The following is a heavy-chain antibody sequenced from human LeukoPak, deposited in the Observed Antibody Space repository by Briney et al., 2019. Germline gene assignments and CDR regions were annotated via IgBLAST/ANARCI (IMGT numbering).Heavy chain of an antibody. CDR2: IYYSGST. Sequence: SETLSLTCTVSGGSISGYYWSWIRQPPGKGLEWIGYIYYSGSTKYNPSLKSRVTMSVDTSRNQFSLKLSSVTAADTAVYYCARGGLENGYHSNDGFDIWGQGTMVTVSS. D-gene: IGHD3-22*01. J-gene: IGHJ3*02. CDR1: GGSISGYY. V-gene: IGHV4-59*01. CDR3: ARGGLENGYHSNDGFDI.